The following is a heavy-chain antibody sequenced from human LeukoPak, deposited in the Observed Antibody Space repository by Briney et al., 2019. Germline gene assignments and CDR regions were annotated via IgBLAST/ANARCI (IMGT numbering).Heavy chain of an antibody. Sequence: GALRLSCEASGFTFSNSWMTWVRQTPGKGLEWVANIKQDGSEKYYVDSVKGRFTISRDNAKNSLYLQMNSLRAEDTAVYYCARVALILYYFDYWGQGTLVTVSS. J-gene: IGHJ4*02. CDR1: GFTFSNSW. V-gene: IGHV3-7*01. D-gene: IGHD2-8*01. CDR2: IKQDGSEK. CDR3: ARVALILYYFDY.